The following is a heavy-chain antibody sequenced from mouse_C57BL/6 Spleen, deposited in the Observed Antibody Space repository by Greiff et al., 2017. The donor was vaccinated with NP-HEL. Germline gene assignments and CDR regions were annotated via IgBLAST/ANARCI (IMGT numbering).Heavy chain of an antibody. Sequence: VKLQQPGAELVRPGSSVKLSCKASGYTFTSYWMHWVKQRPIQGLEWIGNIDPSDSETHYNQKFKDKATLTVDKSSSTAYMQLSSLTSEDSAVYYCARSDGNFLFAYWGQGTLVTVSA. D-gene: IGHD2-1*01. V-gene: IGHV1-52*01. CDR1: GYTFTSYW. J-gene: IGHJ3*01. CDR2: IDPSDSET. CDR3: ARSDGNFLFAY.